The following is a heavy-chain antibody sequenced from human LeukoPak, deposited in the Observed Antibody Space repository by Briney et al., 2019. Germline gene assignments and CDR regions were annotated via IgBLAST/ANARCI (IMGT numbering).Heavy chain of an antibody. CDR2: FDPEDGET. D-gene: IGHD3-3*01. CDR1: GYTLTELS. V-gene: IGHV1-24*01. J-gene: IGHJ4*02. CDR3: ATVFRSNYDFWSGYYSYYFDY. Sequence: GASVKVSCKVSGYTLTELSMHWVRQAPGKGLEWMGGFDPEDGETIYAQKFQGRVTMTEDTSTDTAYMELSSLRSEDTAVYYCATVFRSNYDFWSGYYSYYFDYWGQGTLVTVSS.